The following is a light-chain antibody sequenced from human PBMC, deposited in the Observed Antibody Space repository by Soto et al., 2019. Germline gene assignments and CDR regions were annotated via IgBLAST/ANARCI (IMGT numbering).Light chain of an antibody. J-gene: IGKJ5*01. V-gene: IGKV3-20*01. Sequence: EIVLTQSPGTLSLPPGERATLSCRASHSVSSSYLAWYQQKPGQAPRLLIYGASSRATGIPDRFSGSGSGTDFTLTISRLEPEDFAVYYCQQYGSSPPITFGQGTRLEI. CDR2: GAS. CDR1: HSVSSSY. CDR3: QQYGSSPPIT.